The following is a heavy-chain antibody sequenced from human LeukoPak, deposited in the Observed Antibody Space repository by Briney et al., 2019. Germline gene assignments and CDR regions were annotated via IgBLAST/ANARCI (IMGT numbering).Heavy chain of an antibody. J-gene: IGHJ3*02. CDR1: GGTFSSYA. V-gene: IGHV1-69*05. CDR3: ARIADFVPVNRVYYDSSGYYLAFDI. Sequence: SVKVSCKASGGTFSSYAISWVRQAPGQGHEWMGGIIPIFGTANYAQKFQGRVTITTDESTSTAYMELSSLRSEDTAVYYCARIADFVPVNRVYYDSSGYYLAFDIWGQGTMVTVSS. CDR2: IIPIFGTA. D-gene: IGHD3-22*01.